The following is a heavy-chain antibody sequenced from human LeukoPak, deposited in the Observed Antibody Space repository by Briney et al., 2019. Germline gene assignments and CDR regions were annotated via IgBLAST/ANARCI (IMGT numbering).Heavy chain of an antibody. CDR3: ARDSIVGATEAFDI. V-gene: IGHV4-30-4*08. D-gene: IGHD1-26*01. CDR2: IYYSGST. J-gene: IGHJ3*02. Sequence: TSETLSLTCTVSGGSISSSSYSWGWIRQPPGKGLEWIGYIYYSGSTYYNPSLKSRVTISVDTSKNQFSLKLSSVTAADTAVYYCARDSIVGATEAFDIWGQGTMVTVSS. CDR1: GGSISSSSYS.